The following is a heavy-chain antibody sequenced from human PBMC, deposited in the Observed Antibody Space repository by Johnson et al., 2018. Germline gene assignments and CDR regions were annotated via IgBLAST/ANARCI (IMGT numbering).Heavy chain of an antibody. V-gene: IGHV3-48*01. J-gene: IGHJ6*03. CDR1: GFTFSNYN. CDR2: ISPGSNTI. Sequence: VQLVQSGGGLVQPGGSLRLSCAASGFTFSNYNMNWVRQAPGKGLEWVSYISPGSNTIYYADSVKGRFTISRDNAKNSLYLQMNSLRAEDTAVYYCARSESGRGDYFYYYMDSWGKGTTVTVSS. CDR3: ARSESGRGDYFYYYMDS. D-gene: IGHD3-16*01.